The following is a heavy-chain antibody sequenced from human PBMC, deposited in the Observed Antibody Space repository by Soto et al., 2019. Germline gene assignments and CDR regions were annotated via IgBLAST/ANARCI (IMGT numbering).Heavy chain of an antibody. D-gene: IGHD1-26*01. CDR2: IYHSGTT. CDR3: AREDMSGTYYFDS. J-gene: IGHJ4*02. CDR1: GGSVSSETHF. V-gene: IGHV4-61*03. Sequence: ASETLSLTCAVSGGSVSSETHFWSWIRQPPGKGLEWIGYIYHSGTTNSNPSLKGRLTISVDKSTNHFSLSLASVTAADTAIYYCAREDMSGTYYFDSWGQGIRVTVSS.